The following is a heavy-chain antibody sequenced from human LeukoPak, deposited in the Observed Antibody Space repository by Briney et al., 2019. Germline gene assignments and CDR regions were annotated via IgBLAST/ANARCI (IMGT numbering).Heavy chain of an antibody. CDR2: IKEDGSEK. D-gene: IGHD1-7*01. J-gene: IGHJ4*02. CDR3: AVYNWNSKRDFDY. Sequence: GGSLRLSCAASGFTFSSYWMSWVRQAPGKGLEWVANIKEDGSEKYYMDSVKGRFTISRDNAKNSLFLQMNNLRAEDTAVYYCAVYNWNSKRDFDYWGQGTLVTVSS. V-gene: IGHV3-7*05. CDR1: GFTFSSYW.